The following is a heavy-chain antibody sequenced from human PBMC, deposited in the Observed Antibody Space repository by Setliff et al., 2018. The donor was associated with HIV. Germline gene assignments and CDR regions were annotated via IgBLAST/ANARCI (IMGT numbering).Heavy chain of an antibody. D-gene: IGHD3-10*01. CDR3: ARDPRFGGTDHIP. V-gene: IGHV1-69*10. CDR1: GGNFNYYH. Sequence: GASVKVSCKASGGNFNYYHISWVRQAPGQGLEWMGGIIPMVGIANYAQMFQGRVTITADKTTSTVYMDLTSLRFEDTAVYYCARDPRFGGTDHIPWGQGTLVTVSS. CDR2: IIPMVGIA. J-gene: IGHJ5*02.